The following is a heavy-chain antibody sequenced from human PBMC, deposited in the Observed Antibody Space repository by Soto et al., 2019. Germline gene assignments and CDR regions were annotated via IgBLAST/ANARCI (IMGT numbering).Heavy chain of an antibody. V-gene: IGHV4-34*01. Sequence: SETLSLTCAVYGGSFRGYYWSWIRQPPGKGLEWIGEIDHRGSTNYNPSLKSRVTISVDTSKNQFSLKLSSVTAADTAVYYCARDKTEVTTFVYYYYGMDVWGQGTTVT. CDR2: IDHRGST. CDR1: GGSFRGYY. CDR3: ARDKTEVTTFVYYYYGMDV. D-gene: IGHD3-16*01. J-gene: IGHJ6*02.